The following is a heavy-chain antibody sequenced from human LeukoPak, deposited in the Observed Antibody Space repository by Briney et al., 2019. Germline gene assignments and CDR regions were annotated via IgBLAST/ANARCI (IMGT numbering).Heavy chain of an antibody. V-gene: IGHV3-7*01. CDR3: AIWTSGNY. J-gene: IGHJ4*02. Sequence: GGSLRLACADSKFTFNVSWMNWVSQAPGKGLEWVANMDPTGSQKRYVDSVRGRFTISKDNPGASLYLDMHSLRAEDTAIYYCAIWTSGNYWGQGTLVTVSS. D-gene: IGHD1-1*01. CDR1: KFTFNVSW. CDR2: MDPTGSQK.